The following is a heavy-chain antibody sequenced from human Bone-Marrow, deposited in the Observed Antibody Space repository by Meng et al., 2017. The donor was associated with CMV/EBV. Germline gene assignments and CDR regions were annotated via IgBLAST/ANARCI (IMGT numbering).Heavy chain of an antibody. D-gene: IGHD3-3*01. V-gene: IGHV4-59*01. CDR2: IYYSGST. Sequence: SETLSLTCTVSGGSISSYYWSWIRQPPGKGPEWIGYIYYSGSTNYNPSLKSRVTISVDTSKNQFSLKLSSVTAADTAVYYCARGADYDFWSGPPIGAFDIWGQGTMVTVSS. CDR1: GGSISSYY. J-gene: IGHJ3*02. CDR3: ARGADYDFWSGPPIGAFDI.